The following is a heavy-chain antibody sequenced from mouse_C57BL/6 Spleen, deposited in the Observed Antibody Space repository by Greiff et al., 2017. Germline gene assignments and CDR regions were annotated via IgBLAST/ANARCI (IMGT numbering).Heavy chain of an antibody. V-gene: IGHV10-1*01. CDR2: IRSKSNNYAT. D-gene: IGHD4-1*01. J-gene: IGHJ3*01. CDR1: GFSFNTYA. Sequence: DAGGGLVQPKGSLKLSCAASGFSFNTYAMNWVRQAPGKGLEWVARIRSKSNNYATYYADSVKDRFTISRDDSESMLYLQMNNLKTEDTAMYYCVRQDWGAYWGQGTLVTVSA. CDR3: VRQDWGAY.